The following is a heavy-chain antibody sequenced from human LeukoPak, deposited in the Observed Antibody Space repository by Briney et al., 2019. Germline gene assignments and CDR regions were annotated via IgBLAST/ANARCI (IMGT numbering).Heavy chain of an antibody. J-gene: IGHJ4*02. V-gene: IGHV3-23*01. CDR1: GFTFNKYA. CDR2: IIGSGTDT. D-gene: IGHD3-3*01. Sequence: GGSLRLSCAASGFTFNKYAMSWVRQAPGKGLEWVSGIIGSGTDTYYADSVKGRFTISRDNSKNTLYLQMNSLRAEDTAVYYCAKCQPRWDFWRGWPVDYWGQGTQVTVSS. CDR3: AKCQPRWDFWRGWPVDY.